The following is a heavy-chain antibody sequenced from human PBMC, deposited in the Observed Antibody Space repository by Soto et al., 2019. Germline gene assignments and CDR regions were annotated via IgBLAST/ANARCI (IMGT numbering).Heavy chain of an antibody. D-gene: IGHD3-10*01. CDR2: IIPILGIA. CDR1: GGTFSSYT. V-gene: IGHV1-69*02. J-gene: IGHJ6*02. Sequence: EASVKVSCKASGGTFSSYTISWVRQAPGQGLEWMGRIIPILGIANYAQKFQGRVTITADKSTSTAYMELSSLRSEDTAVYYCARHLTLKYYDSGTYYSAMDVWGQGTTVTVSS. CDR3: ARHLTLKYYDSGTYYSAMDV.